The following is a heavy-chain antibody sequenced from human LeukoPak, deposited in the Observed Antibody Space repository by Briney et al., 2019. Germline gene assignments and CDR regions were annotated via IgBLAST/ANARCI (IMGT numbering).Heavy chain of an antibody. CDR1: GFTFSSYS. CDR2: ISSSSSYI. Sequence: PGGSLRLSCAASGFTFSSYSMNWVRQAPGKGLEWVSSISSSSSYIYYADSVKGRFTISRDNAKNSLYLQMNSLRAEDTAVYYCAKEAVVVPAAILYYFDYWGQGTLVTVSS. V-gene: IGHV3-21*04. D-gene: IGHD2-2*01. J-gene: IGHJ4*02. CDR3: AKEAVVVPAAILYYFDY.